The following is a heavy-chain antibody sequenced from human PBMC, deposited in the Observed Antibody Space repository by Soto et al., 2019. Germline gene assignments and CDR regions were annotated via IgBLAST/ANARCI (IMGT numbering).Heavy chain of an antibody. CDR3: ARDRGSDYDSTSGYYYY. V-gene: IGHV4-30-4*01. J-gene: IGHJ4*02. D-gene: IGHD3-22*01. CDR1: SGSISNSDYY. CDR2: IYSSGAT. Sequence: KSSETLSLTCTVSSGSISNSDYYWTWIRQPPGKGLEWIGYIYSSGATSYNPSLESRVTISRDTSKNQSSLRLSSVTAADTAVYYCARDRGSDYDSTSGYYYYWGQGTLVTVSS.